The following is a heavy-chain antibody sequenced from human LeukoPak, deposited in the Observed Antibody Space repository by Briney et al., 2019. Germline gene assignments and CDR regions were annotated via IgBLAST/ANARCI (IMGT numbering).Heavy chain of an antibody. V-gene: IGHV3-21*01. CDR3: ARSTPDYYYYYMDV. J-gene: IGHJ6*03. CDR2: ITSSSSYI. Sequence: GGSLRLSCAASGFTFSIYSMNWVRQAPGKGLEWVSSITSSSSYIYYADSVKGRFTISRDNAKNSLYLQMNSLRTEDTAVYYCARSTPDYYYYYMDVWGKGTTVTVSS. D-gene: IGHD2-2*01. CDR1: GFTFSIYS.